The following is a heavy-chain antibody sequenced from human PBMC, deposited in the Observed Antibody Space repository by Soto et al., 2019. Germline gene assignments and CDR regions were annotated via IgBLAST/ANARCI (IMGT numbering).Heavy chain of an antibody. CDR2: INADGTST. CDR1: GFPFSNSW. J-gene: IGHJ5*02. CDR3: ARDSGYCSGGICYSGWFDP. Sequence: GGSLRPSCAAPGFPFSNSWMHWVRQVSGKGLEWVSRINADGTSTSYADSVKGRFTISRDTSEKTFYLQMNSLRSEDTAVYYCARDSGYCSGGICYSGWFDPWGQGTLVTVSS. D-gene: IGHD2-15*01. V-gene: IGHV3-74*01.